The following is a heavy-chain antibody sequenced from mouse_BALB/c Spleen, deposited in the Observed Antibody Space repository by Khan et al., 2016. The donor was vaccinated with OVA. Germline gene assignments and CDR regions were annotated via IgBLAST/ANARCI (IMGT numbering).Heavy chain of an antibody. CDR3: ARGGSSGPAWFAY. J-gene: IGHJ3*01. Sequence: EVQLQESGPGLVKPSQSLSLTCSVTGYSITSGYFWNWIRQFPGNKLEWMGYIRYDGNSNYNPSLKNRISITRDTSKNQIFLKLNSVTPEDTATYYCARGGSSGPAWFAYWGQGTLVTVSA. V-gene: IGHV3-6*02. CDR1: GYSITSGYF. D-gene: IGHD3-1*01. CDR2: IRYDGNS.